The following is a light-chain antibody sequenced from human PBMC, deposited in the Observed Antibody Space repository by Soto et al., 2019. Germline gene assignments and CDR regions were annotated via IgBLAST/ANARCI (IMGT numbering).Light chain of an antibody. J-gene: IGKJ1*01. CDR2: GAS. CDR1: QSISSSY. V-gene: IGKV3-20*01. CDR3: QQYGSSPPT. Sequence: EIVLTQSPGTLSLSPGERATLSCRASQSISSSYLAWYQQKPGQAPRLLIYGASRATGIPDRFSGSGSGTDFTLTISRLEPEDFAVYYCQQYGSSPPTFGQGTKVEIK.